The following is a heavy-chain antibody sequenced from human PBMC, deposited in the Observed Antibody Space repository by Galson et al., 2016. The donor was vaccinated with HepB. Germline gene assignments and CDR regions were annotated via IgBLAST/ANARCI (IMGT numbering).Heavy chain of an antibody. CDR2: MNPNSGET. D-gene: IGHD1-1*01. CDR1: GYTFDKYD. J-gene: IGHJ3*01. Sequence: SVKVSCKASGYTFDKYDINWLRQVPGQGLEWLGWMNPNSGETGYAKKFEGRVTLTRNTPTESAYMEVHGLGFEDTAVYYCARPIRPRLAVFGTALREGDAFDVWGQGKLVAVSS. V-gene: IGHV1-8*01. CDR3: ARPIRPRLAVFGTALREGDAFDV.